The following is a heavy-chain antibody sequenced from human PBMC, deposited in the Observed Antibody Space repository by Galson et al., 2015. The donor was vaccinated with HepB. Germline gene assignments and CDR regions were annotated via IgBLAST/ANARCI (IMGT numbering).Heavy chain of an antibody. Sequence: PLGLACADSGFNFGRHWMSWVRQAPGKGLEGVANIKHDGSERYYVHSVKGRFTISRDNGKNSLYLQVNSLRAEDTAVYYCARYSSGNYGDYWGQGTLVTVSS. V-gene: IGHV3-7*01. CDR2: IKHDGSER. CDR3: ARYSSGNYGDY. CDR1: GFNFGRHW. J-gene: IGHJ4*02. D-gene: IGHD1-26*01.